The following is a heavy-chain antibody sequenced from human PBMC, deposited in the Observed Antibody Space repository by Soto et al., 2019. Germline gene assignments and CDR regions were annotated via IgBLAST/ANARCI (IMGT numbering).Heavy chain of an antibody. CDR3: ARDLNWNDNYYYGMDV. D-gene: IGHD1-1*01. V-gene: IGHV4-59*01. J-gene: IGHJ6*02. CDR1: GGSISSYY. CDR2: IYYSGST. Sequence: QVQLQESGPGLVKPSETLSLTCTVSGGSISSYYWTWIRQPPGKGLEWIGYIYYSGSTNYNPSLKSRFTISVDTSKNQFSLKLSSVTAADTAVYYCARDLNWNDNYYYGMDVWGQGATVTVSS.